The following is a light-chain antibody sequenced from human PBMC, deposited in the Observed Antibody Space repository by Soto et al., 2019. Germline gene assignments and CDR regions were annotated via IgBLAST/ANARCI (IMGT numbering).Light chain of an antibody. CDR1: PGISNY. J-gene: IGKJ1*01. V-gene: IGKV1-27*01. Sequence: DIQMTQSPSSLSASVGDRVTITCRASPGISNYLAWYQQKPGNGPKLLIYAASTLQSGVPSRFSGSGSGTDLTLTISRLQPEDVATYYCQKSNRAPRTFGQVTKVDI. CDR2: AAS. CDR3: QKSNRAPRT.